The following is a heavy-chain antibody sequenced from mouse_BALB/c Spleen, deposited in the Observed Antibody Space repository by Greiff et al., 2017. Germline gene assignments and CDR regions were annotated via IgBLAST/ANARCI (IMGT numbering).Heavy chain of an antibody. CDR1: GYTFTDYW. Sequence: VQLQQPGAELVMPGASVKLSCKASGYTFTDYWMHWVKQRPGQGLGWIGAIDSSDSYTSYNQKFKGKATLTVDESTSTAYMQHRSLTSEDTAVYYYARDDYDGYWGQGTLVTVSA. CDR2: IDSSDSYT. CDR3: ARDDYDGY. D-gene: IGHD2-4*01. J-gene: IGHJ3*01. V-gene: IGHV1-69*01.